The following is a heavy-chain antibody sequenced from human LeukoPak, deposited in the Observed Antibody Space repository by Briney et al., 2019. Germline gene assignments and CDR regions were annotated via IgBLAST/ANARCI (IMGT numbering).Heavy chain of an antibody. J-gene: IGHJ3*02. D-gene: IGHD3-22*01. Sequence: PGGSLRLSCAASGFTFSSYAMSWVRQAPGKGLEWVSGISGSGVSKYYADSVKGRFTISRENSKNTLYLQMNSLRAEDTAVYYCSRRRSRGYKDDAFDIWGQGTMVTVSS. CDR1: GFTFSSYA. V-gene: IGHV3-23*01. CDR2: ISGSGVSK. CDR3: SRRRSRGYKDDAFDI.